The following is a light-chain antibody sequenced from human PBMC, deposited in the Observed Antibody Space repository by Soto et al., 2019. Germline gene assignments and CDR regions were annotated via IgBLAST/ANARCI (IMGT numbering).Light chain of an antibody. Sequence: QSVLTQARSVSGSPGQSVTISCTGTSSDIGAYNYVSWYQHLPGKVPKLIIYDVSKRPSGVPDRFSGSKSGDTASLTISGLQAEDEADYYCCSYAGSYTVLFGAGTKLTVL. CDR3: CSYAGSYTVL. CDR2: DVS. CDR1: SSDIGAYNY. V-gene: IGLV2-11*01. J-gene: IGLJ1*01.